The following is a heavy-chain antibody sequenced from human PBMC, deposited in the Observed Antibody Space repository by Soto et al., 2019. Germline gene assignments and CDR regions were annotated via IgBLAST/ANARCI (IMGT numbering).Heavy chain of an antibody. CDR3: ARTGGMDV. CDR1: GGSFSGYY. Sequence: QVQLQQWGAGLLKPSETLSLTCAVYGGSFSGYYWSWLRQPPGKGPEWIGEINHNGSTKYNPSLESRVNISVDTSKNPFSLKLNSVRAADTAVYYCARTGGMDVWSQGATVTVSS. J-gene: IGHJ6*02. CDR2: INHNGST. V-gene: IGHV4-34*01.